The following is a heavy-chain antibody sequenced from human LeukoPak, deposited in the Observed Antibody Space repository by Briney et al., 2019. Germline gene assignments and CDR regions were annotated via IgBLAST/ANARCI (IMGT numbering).Heavy chain of an antibody. J-gene: IGHJ5*02. CDR2: IYQSGIT. CDR3: TREVGYCSSISCQNWFDP. CDR1: DYSISSGYY. D-gene: IGHD2-2*01. V-gene: IGHV4-38-2*02. Sequence: SETLSLTGAVSDYSISSGYYWGWIRQSPGKGLEWIGNIYQSGITNYNPSLQSRVTISIDTSKNQFSLKLNSVTAADTAVYYCTREVGYCSSISCQNWFDPWGQGTLVTVSS.